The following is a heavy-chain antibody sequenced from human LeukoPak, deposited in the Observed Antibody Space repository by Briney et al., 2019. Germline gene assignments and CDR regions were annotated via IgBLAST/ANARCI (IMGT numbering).Heavy chain of an antibody. CDR3: AKADSSSYAFDI. CDR1: GFTFADYS. Sequence: GGSLRLSCAASGFTFADYSMHWVRQAPGKGLEWVSLIIWDGGSTYYADSVKGRFTISRDNSKRSLYLQMNSLRSGDTALYYCAKADSSSYAFDIWGQGTMVTVSS. D-gene: IGHD6-13*01. J-gene: IGHJ3*02. CDR2: IIWDGGST. V-gene: IGHV3-43*01.